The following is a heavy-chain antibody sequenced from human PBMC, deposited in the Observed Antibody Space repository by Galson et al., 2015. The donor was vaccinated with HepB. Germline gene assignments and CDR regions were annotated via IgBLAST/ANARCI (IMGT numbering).Heavy chain of an antibody. CDR3: ARVYFGSGSSSAYWYFDL. V-gene: IGHV3-48*02. Sequence: SLRLSCAASGFPFSSYTMNWVRQAPVTGLESVSYISSTGTTMYYADSAKGRFTISRDNAQNSLYLQMNSLRDEDTAVYYCARVYFGSGSSSAYWYFDLWGRGALVTASS. CDR1: GFPFSSYT. CDR2: ISSTGTTM. D-gene: IGHD3-10*01. J-gene: IGHJ2*01.